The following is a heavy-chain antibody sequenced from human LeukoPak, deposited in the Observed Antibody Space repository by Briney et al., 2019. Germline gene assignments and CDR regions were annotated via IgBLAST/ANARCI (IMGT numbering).Heavy chain of an antibody. J-gene: IGHJ5*02. CDR3: ARDGMVRGVILPLGFDP. CDR2: IIPIFGTA. V-gene: IGHV1-69*05. Sequence: SVKVSCKASGGTFSSYAISWVRQAPGQGLKWMGRIIPIFGTANYAQKFQGRVTITTDESTSTAYMELSSLRSEDTAVYYCARDGMVRGVILPLGFDPWGQGTLVTVSS. CDR1: GGTFSSYA. D-gene: IGHD3-10*01.